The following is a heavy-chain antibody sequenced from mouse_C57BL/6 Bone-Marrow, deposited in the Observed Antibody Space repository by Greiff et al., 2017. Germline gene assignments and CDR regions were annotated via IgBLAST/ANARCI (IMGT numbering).Heavy chain of an antibody. CDR2: ISSGGSYT. V-gene: IGHV5-6*02. Sequence: EVNVVESGGDLVKPGGSLKLSCAASGFTFSSYGMSWVRQTPDKRLEWVATISSGGSYTYYPDSVKGRFTISRNNAKNTLYLHMSSLKSEDTAMYYCARRGSYYFDYWGQGTTLTVSS. J-gene: IGHJ2*01. CDR3: ARRGSYYFDY. D-gene: IGHD1-1*02. CDR1: GFTFSSYG.